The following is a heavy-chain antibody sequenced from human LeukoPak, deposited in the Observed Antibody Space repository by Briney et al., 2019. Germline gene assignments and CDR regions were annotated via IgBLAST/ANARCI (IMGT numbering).Heavy chain of an antibody. J-gene: IGHJ4*02. CDR2: INSDGSWT. D-gene: IGHD2/OR15-2a*01. Sequence: GGSLRLSCAASGNYWMHWVRQVPGKGLVWISHINSDGSWTSYADSVKGRFTISKDNAKNTVYLQMNSLRAEDTAVYYCVSFYETYWGRGTLVTVSS. CDR3: VSFYETY. CDR1: GNYW. V-gene: IGHV3-74*01.